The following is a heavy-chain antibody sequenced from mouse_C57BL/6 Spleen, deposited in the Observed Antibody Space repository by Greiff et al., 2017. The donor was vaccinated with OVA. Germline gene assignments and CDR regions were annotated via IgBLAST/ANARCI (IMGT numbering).Heavy chain of an antibody. V-gene: IGHV1-76*01. J-gene: IGHJ2*01. CDR1: GYTFTDYY. CDR3: ARWIYYGSRGNFDY. Sequence: LVESGAELVRPGASVKLSCKASGYTFTDYYINWVKQRPGQGLEWIARIYPGSGNTYYNEKFKGKATLTAEKSSSTAYMQLSSLTSEDSAVYFCARWIYYGSRGNFDYWGQGTTLTVSS. CDR2: IYPGSGNT. D-gene: IGHD1-1*01.